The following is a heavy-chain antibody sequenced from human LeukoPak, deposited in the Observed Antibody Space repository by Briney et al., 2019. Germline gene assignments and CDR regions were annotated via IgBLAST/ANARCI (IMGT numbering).Heavy chain of an antibody. CDR3: ATLYGGQRADGY. D-gene: IGHD4-23*01. V-gene: IGHV3-30*03. J-gene: IGHJ4*02. CDR1: GFTFDHYG. CDR2: ISYDGSNK. Sequence: PGGSXXLXXAVSGFTFDHYGMHWVXXAPGKGLEXVAVISYDGSNKYYADSVKGRFTISRDNSKNTLYLQMNSLRAEDTAVYYCATLYGGQRADGYWGQGTLVTVSS.